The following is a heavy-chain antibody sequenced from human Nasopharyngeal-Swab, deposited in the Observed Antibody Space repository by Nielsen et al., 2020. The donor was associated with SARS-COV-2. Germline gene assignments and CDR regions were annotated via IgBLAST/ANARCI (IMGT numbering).Heavy chain of an antibody. CDR1: GFSFRTYG. D-gene: IGHD1-26*01. CDR2: IRSKTYGGAP. Sequence: GESLKISCAASGFSFRTYGMGWVRQAPGKGLEWVGFIRSKTYGGAPEYAASVKGRFTISRDGAESIAYLQMNSLETEDTGVYYCARSVGSFYGQGAFDIWGQGTMVTVSS. V-gene: IGHV3-49*02. J-gene: IGHJ3*02. CDR3: ARSVGSFYGQGAFDI.